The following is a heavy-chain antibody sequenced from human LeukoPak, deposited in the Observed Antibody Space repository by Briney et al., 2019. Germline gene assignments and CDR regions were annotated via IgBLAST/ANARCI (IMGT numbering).Heavy chain of an antibody. CDR2: FDPEDGET. CDR3: AALRSATRVWEFDY. D-gene: IGHD2-15*01. Sequence: ASVTVSCKVSGYTLTELSMHWVRQAPGKGLEWMGGFDPEDGETICAQKFQGRVTMTEDTSKDTAYMELSSLRSEDTAVYYCAALRSATRVWEFDYWGQGTLVTVSS. CDR1: GYTLTELS. J-gene: IGHJ4*02. V-gene: IGHV1-24*01.